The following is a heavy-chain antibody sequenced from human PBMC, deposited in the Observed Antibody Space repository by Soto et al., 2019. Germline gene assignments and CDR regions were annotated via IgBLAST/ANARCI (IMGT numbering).Heavy chain of an antibody. V-gene: IGHV3-33*08. J-gene: IGHJ4*02. CDR1: GFTFSSYA. CDR3: ARDYSSYGPFDY. Sequence: GGSLRLSCAASGFTFSSYAMSWVRQAPGKGLEWVSVICGSGSNKYYADSVKGRFTISRDNSKNTLYLQMNSLRAEDTAVYYCARDYSSYGPFDYWGQGTLVTAPQ. D-gene: IGHD5-18*01. CDR2: ICGSGSNK.